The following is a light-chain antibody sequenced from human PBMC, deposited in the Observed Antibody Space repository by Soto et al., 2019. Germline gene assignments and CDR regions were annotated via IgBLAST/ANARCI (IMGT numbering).Light chain of an antibody. Sequence: ETVLTQSPGTVSLYPGERATLSCTTSQSVRSNYLAWYQQKPGQAPRLVVYGVFNRATGIPDRFSGSGSGTDFTLNISGLEPEDSAVYYCQHYEGSPRTFCPGTKLEI. CDR1: QSVRSNY. V-gene: IGKV3-20*01. J-gene: IGKJ2*01. CDR3: QHYEGSPRT. CDR2: GVF.